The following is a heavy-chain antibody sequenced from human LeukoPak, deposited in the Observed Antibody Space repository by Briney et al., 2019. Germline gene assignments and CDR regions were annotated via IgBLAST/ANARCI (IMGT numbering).Heavy chain of an antibody. CDR1: GFTFSSYG. D-gene: IGHD6-13*01. CDR3: ARDPSRPYSSSWLDY. J-gene: IGHJ4*02. CDR2: IWYDGSNK. Sequence: GRSLRLSCAASGFTFSSYGTHWVRQAPGKGLEWVAVIWYDGSNKYYADSVKGRFTISRDNAKNTLYLQMNSLRAEDTAVYYCARDPSRPYSSSWLDYWGEGTLVTVSS. V-gene: IGHV3-33*08.